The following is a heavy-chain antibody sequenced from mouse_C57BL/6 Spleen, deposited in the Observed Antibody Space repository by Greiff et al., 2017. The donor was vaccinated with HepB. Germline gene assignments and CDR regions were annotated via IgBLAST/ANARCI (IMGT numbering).Heavy chain of an antibody. CDR2: ISSGSSTI. Sequence: DVMLVESGGGLVKPGGSLKLSCAASGFTFSDYGMHWVRQAPEKGLEWVAYISSGSSTIYYADTVKGRFTISRDNAKNTLFLQMTSLRSEDTAMYYCARRDWDEGYFDYWGQGTTLTVSS. D-gene: IGHD4-1*01. V-gene: IGHV5-17*01. CDR1: GFTFSDYG. J-gene: IGHJ2*01. CDR3: ARRDWDEGYFDY.